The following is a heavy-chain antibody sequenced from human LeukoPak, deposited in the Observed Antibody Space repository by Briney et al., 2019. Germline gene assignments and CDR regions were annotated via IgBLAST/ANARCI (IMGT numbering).Heavy chain of an antibody. V-gene: IGHV3-53*01. D-gene: IGHD3-10*01. CDR1: GFTVSSNY. CDR3: AKDMLLWFGEGYFDY. CDR2: IYSGGST. J-gene: IGHJ4*02. Sequence: GGSLRLSCAASGFTVSSNYMSWVRQAPGKGLEWVSVIYSGGSTYYADSVKGRFTISRDNPKNTLYLQMNSLRAEDTAVYYCAKDMLLWFGEGYFDYWGQGTLVTVSS.